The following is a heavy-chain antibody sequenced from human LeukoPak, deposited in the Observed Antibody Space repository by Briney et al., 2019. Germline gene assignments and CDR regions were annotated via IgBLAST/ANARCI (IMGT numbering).Heavy chain of an antibody. V-gene: IGHV3-11*01. Sequence: GGSLRLSCASSGFTFSDYYMSWIRQAPGKGLEWVSYISSSGSTIYYADSVKGRFTISRDNAKNSLYLQMNSLRAEDTAVYYCARDGRITIFGVVQNWFDPWGQGTLVTVSS. CDR2: ISSSGSTI. CDR1: GFTFSDYY. CDR3: ARDGRITIFGVVQNWFDP. J-gene: IGHJ5*02. D-gene: IGHD3-3*01.